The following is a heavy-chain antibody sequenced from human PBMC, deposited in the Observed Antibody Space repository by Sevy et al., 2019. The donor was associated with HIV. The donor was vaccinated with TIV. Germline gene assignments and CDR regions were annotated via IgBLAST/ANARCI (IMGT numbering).Heavy chain of an antibody. CDR2: SNPNSGGT. J-gene: IGHJ5*02. CDR3: ARGFYYYDCSGYYWP. Sequence: ASVKVSCKASGYTFTGYYMHWVRQAPGQGLEWMGWSNPNSGGTNYAQKLQGRVTRTSDTSISTAYMELSRLRSDVTAVDYGARGFYYYDCSGYYWPWGQGTLVTVSS. V-gene: IGHV1-2*02. CDR1: GYTFTGYY. D-gene: IGHD3-22*01.